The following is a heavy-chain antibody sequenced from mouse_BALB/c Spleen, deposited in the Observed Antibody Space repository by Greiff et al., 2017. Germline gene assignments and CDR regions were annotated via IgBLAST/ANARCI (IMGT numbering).Heavy chain of an antibody. CDR1: GFTFSSYT. D-gene: IGHD1-1*01. Sequence: DVMLVESGGGLVKPGGSLKLSCAASGFTFSSYTMSWVRQTPEKRLEWVATISSGGSYTYYPDSVKGRFTISRDNAKNTLYLQMSSLKSEDTAMYYCTRDESTVVGDAMDYWGQGTSVTVSS. CDR2: ISSGGSYT. V-gene: IGHV5-6-4*01. J-gene: IGHJ4*01. CDR3: TRDESTVVGDAMDY.